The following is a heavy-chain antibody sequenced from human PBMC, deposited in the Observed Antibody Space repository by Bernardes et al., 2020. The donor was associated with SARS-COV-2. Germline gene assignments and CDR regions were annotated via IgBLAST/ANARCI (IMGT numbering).Heavy chain of an antibody. Sequence: LMRSCAASGFTFDDYAMHWVRQAPGPGLAWVSGVSWNSGSIGYADSVKGRFTISRDNAKNSLYLQMNSLRAEDTALYYCAKDGQQLDVWGQGTTVTVSS. D-gene: IGHD6-13*01. J-gene: IGHJ6*02. CDR3: AKDGQQLDV. CDR2: VSWNSGSI. V-gene: IGHV3-9*01. CDR1: GFTFDDYA.